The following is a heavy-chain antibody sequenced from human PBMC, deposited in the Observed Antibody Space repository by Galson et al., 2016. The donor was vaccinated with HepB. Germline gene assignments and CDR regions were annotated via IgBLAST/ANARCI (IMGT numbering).Heavy chain of an antibody. CDR2: INPSGGTT. J-gene: IGHJ4*02. CDR1: GFTHTNYA. Sequence: SLRLSCAASGFTHTNYAMSWVRQAPGKGLEWVSTINPSGGTTYFADSVKGRFTFSRDHSRNTLYLQMNRLRAEDTAVYYCAKSRGSTGGASYNRWPRLGVLGFDAFDLWGQGTVVTVSS. D-gene: IGHD2-8*02. V-gene: IGHV3-23*01. CDR3: AKSRGSTGGASYNRWPRLGVLGFDAFDL.